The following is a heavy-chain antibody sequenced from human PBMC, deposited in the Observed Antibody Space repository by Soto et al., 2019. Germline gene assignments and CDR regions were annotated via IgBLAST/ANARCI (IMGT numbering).Heavy chain of an antibody. CDR1: GFSFSDYA. J-gene: IGHJ6*02. V-gene: IGHV3-23*01. CDR3: VKDFQAGDYGDPTFSFSGMDV. Sequence: EVQLLESGGGLGQPGGSLRLSCAASGFSFSDYAMSWVRHEPVKGLEWVSTISKSGASKYYANSVRGRFAVSRDNSRKNLHLRMNSLSAADTALYYGVKDFQAGDYGDPTFSFSGMDVWGQGTTVTVSS. D-gene: IGHD4-17*01. CDR2: ISKSGASK.